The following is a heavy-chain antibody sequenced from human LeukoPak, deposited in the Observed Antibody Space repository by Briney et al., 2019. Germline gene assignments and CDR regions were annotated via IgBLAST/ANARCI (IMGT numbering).Heavy chain of an antibody. CDR3: AKSRTFGGVIVRTTFDY. V-gene: IGHV3-20*04. Sequence: GRSLRLSCAASGYTFGDYGMSWVRQVPGKGLEWVSGTNRRGDITGYADFVKGRFTISRDNAKNSLYLQMNSLRAEDTAVYYCAKSRTFGGVIVRTTFDYWGQGTLVTVSS. CDR1: GYTFGDYG. CDR2: TNRRGDIT. D-gene: IGHD3-16*02. J-gene: IGHJ4*02.